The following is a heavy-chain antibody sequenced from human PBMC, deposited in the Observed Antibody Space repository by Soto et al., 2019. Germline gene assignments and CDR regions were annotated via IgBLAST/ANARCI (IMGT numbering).Heavy chain of an antibody. Sequence: LRLSCAASGFTFSDHYMDWGRQAPGKGLEWVGRTRNKANSYTTEYAASVKGRFTISRDDSKNSLYLQMNSLKTEDTAVYYCARTYYYDSSGYAPLDYWGQGTLVTVCS. V-gene: IGHV3-72*01. D-gene: IGHD3-22*01. J-gene: IGHJ4*02. CDR1: GFTFSDHY. CDR2: TRNKANSYTT. CDR3: ARTYYYDSSGYAPLDY.